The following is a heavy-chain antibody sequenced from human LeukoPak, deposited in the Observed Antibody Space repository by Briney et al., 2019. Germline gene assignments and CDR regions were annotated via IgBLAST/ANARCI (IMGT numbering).Heavy chain of an antibody. D-gene: IGHD6-19*01. CDR2: INYGGDT. V-gene: IGHV4-34*01. Sequence: SETLSLTCGVDGRSFSGYDWRWVRQPPGKGLEWIGEINYGGDTNYNPSLKSRVTISVDTSKNQFSLKVRSVTAADTAVYYCARGLGWKVTPMGLFYMDVWGEGATVTVSS. CDR1: GRSFSGYD. J-gene: IGHJ6*03. CDR3: ARGLGWKVTPMGLFYMDV.